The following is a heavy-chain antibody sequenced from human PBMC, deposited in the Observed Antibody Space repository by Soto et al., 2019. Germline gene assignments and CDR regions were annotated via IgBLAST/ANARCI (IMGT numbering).Heavy chain of an antibody. V-gene: IGHV4-30-4*01. CDR3: ARVVFDWFNAFDP. J-gene: IGHJ5*02. D-gene: IGHD3-9*01. CDR1: GGSISSGDYY. CDR2: IYYSGST. Sequence: QVQLQESGPGLVKPSQTLSLTCTVSGGSISSGDYYWSWIRQPPGKGLEWIGYIYYSGSTYYNPSLKGRVTISVDTSKNQFSLKLSSVTAADTAVYYCARVVFDWFNAFDPWGQGTLVTVSS.